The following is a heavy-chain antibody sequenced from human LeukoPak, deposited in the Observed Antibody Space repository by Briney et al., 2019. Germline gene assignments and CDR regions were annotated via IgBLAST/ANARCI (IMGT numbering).Heavy chain of an antibody. CDR1: GGSISSSSYY. Sequence: PSETLSLTCTVSGGSISSSSYYWGWIRQPPGKGLEWIGSIYYSGSTYYNPSLKSRVTISVDTSKNQFSLKLSSVTAADTAVYYCASLGIMITFGGVNFWGQGTLVTVSS. CDR3: ASLGIMITFGGVNF. D-gene: IGHD3-16*01. CDR2: IYYSGST. J-gene: IGHJ4*02. V-gene: IGHV4-39*07.